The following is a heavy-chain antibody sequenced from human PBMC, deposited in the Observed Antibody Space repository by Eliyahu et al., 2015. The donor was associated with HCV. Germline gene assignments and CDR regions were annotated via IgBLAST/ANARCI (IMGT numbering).Heavy chain of an antibody. Sequence: QLQLQESGPGLVKPSETLSLTCTVSGGSIXXSXYYWGWIRQPPGKGLEWIGSIYYSGSTYYNPSLKSRVTISVDTSKNQFSLKLSSVTAADTAVYYCARHGGIDSSSWFPLMYYFDYWGQGTLVTVSS. D-gene: IGHD6-13*01. CDR2: IYYSGST. V-gene: IGHV4-39*01. CDR1: GGSIXXSXYY. J-gene: IGHJ4*02. CDR3: ARHGGIDSSSWFPLMYYFDY.